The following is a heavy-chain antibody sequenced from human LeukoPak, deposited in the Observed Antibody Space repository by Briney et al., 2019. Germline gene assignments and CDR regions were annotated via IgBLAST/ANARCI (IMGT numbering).Heavy chain of an antibody. J-gene: IGHJ4*02. CDR3: AKGRGILTGYYIPDYFDY. D-gene: IGHD3-9*01. CDR2: ISGTGGST. Sequence: GGSLRLSCAASGFSFSSYAMNWVRQAPGKGLEWVSAISGTGGSTYYADSVRGRFTISRDNSKSTLYLQMDSLSVEDTAVYYCAKGRGILTGYYIPDYFDYWGQGTQVTVSS. V-gene: IGHV3-23*01. CDR1: GFSFSSYA.